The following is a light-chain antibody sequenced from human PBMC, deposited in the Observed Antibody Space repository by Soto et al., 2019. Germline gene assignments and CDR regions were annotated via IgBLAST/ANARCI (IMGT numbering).Light chain of an antibody. J-gene: IGKJ4*01. CDR2: DAA. CDR1: LSVSTS. CDR3: KQRSKWPLP. V-gene: IGKV3-11*01. Sequence: EIVLTQSPVTLSLSPGERATLSCRASLSVSTSLDWYQQKPGQSPRLLIYDAAHRATGIPVRFSGGGSGTDFPLPIRPLEPEDSEVYSCKQRSKWPLPFGGGTKVDIK.